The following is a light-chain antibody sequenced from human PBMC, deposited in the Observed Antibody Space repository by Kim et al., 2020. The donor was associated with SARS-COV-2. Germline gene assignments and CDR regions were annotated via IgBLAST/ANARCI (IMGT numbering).Light chain of an antibody. CDR1: SGDVGVYNY. Sequence: QSVPISCTGTSGDVGVYNYVSWYQQHPGKAPKLTIYDVTKRPSGVPDRFSGSKSGNTASLTISGLQAEDEADYYCSSYAGIATFVFGTGTKVTVL. CDR2: DVT. J-gene: IGLJ1*01. V-gene: IGLV2-11*03. CDR3: SSYAGIATFV.